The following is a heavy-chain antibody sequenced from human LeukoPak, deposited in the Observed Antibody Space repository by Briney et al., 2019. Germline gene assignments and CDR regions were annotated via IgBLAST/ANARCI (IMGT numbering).Heavy chain of an antibody. CDR2: ISSSSSTI. V-gene: IGHV3-48*01. CDR3: ARDSGSYCIGY. CDR1: GFTFSSYS. D-gene: IGHD1-26*01. J-gene: IGHJ4*02. Sequence: GGSLRLSCAASGFTFSSYSMNWVRQAPGKGLEWVSYISSSSSTIYYADSVKGRFTISRDNAKNSLYLQMNSLRAEDTAVYYCARDSGSYCIGYWGQGTLVTVSS.